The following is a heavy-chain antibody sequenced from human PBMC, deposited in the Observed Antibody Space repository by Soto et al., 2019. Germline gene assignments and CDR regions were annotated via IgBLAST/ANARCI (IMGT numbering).Heavy chain of an antibody. D-gene: IGHD3-3*01. CDR1: GYTFTSYG. CDR2: ISAYNGNT. Sequence: PGASVKVSCKASGYTFTSYGISWVRQAPGQGLEWMGWISAYNGNTNYAQKLQGRVTMTTDTSTSTAYLELRSLRSDDTAVYYCARIWVRTMFGVVTLYYGMDVWGQGTTVTVSS. J-gene: IGHJ6*02. V-gene: IGHV1-18*01. CDR3: ARIWVRTMFGVVTLYYGMDV.